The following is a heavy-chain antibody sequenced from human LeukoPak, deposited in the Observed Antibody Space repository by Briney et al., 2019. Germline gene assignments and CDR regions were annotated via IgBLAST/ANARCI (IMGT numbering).Heavy chain of an antibody. V-gene: IGHV4-30-4*01. CDR3: ARHLRYCSGGTCYSYEAFDI. Sequence: NPSETLSLTCTVSGGSISSGDYYWSWIRQPPGKGLEWIGYIYYSGSTYYNPSLKSRVTISVDTSKNQFSLKLSSVTAADTAVYYCARHLRYCSGGTCYSYEAFDIWGQGTMVTVSS. J-gene: IGHJ3*02. D-gene: IGHD2-15*01. CDR1: GGSISSGDYY. CDR2: IYYSGST.